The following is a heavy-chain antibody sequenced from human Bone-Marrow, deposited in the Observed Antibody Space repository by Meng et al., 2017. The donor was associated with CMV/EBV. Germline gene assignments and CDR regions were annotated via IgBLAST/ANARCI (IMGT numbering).Heavy chain of an antibody. V-gene: IGHV5-51*01. J-gene: IGHJ5*01. D-gene: IGHD2-15*01. Sequence: GESLKISCKGSGYSFTSYWIGWVRQMPGKGLEWMGIIYPGDSDTRYSPSFQGQVTISADKSISTAYLQWSSLKASDTAMYYCARPYCSGGSCYGAPFDSWGQGTLVTVSS. CDR3: ARPYCSGGSCYGAPFDS. CDR1: GYSFTSYW. CDR2: IYPGDSDT.